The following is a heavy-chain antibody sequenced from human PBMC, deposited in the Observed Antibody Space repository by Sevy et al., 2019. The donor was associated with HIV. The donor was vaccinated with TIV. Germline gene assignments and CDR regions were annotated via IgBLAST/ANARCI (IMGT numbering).Heavy chain of an antibody. CDR2: IKTRPDGGTT. Sequence: GGSLRLSCAASGFTFINTWMSWVHKAPGKGLEWVGRIKTRPDGGTTDYAAPVKGRFTISRDDSENTAFLQMNSLKTEDTAVYYCATDMWCSSTTCPFTFDFWGQGSLVTVSS. D-gene: IGHD2-2*01. CDR1: GFTFINTW. J-gene: IGHJ4*02. V-gene: IGHV3-15*01. CDR3: ATDMWCSSTTCPFTFDF.